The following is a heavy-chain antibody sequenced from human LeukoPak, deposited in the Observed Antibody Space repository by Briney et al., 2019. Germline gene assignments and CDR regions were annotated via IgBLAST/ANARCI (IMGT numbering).Heavy chain of an antibody. V-gene: IGHV3-33*01. Sequence: QPGRSLRLSCAASGFTFSSYGIHWVRQAPGKGLEWVAVIWYDGSNKYYADSVKGRLTISRDNSKNTLYLQMNSLRAEDTALYYCARELSPVVKYYFEYWGQGTLVTVSP. CDR2: IWYDGSNK. D-gene: IGHD3-22*01. CDR3: ARELSPVVKYYFEY. CDR1: GFTFSSYG. J-gene: IGHJ4*02.